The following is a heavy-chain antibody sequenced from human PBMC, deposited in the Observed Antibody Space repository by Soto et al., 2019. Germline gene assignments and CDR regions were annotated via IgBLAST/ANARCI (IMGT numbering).Heavy chain of an antibody. CDR2: INSDGSTT. V-gene: IGHV3-74*01. J-gene: IGHJ4*02. Sequence: PGGSMRLCCAASGFTFRDHWMHWVRQAPGKGLVWVSRINSDGSTTTYADSVKGRFTISRDNAKSTLYLQLNSLRAEDTALYYCARGYSSGPDYWGQGTLVTVSS. CDR3: ARGYSSGPDY. CDR1: GFTFRDHW. D-gene: IGHD6-19*01.